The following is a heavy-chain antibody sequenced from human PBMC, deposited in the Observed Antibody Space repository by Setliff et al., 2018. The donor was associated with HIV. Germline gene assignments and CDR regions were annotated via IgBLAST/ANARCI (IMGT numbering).Heavy chain of an antibody. CDR1: GFTFSTYW. Sequence: GGSLRLSCAASGFTFSTYWMGWIRQVPGKGLEWVANIKADGSEKYYMNSVKGRFTISRDNAENSLYLQMNSLRADDTAVYFCARGLDYWGQGTLVTVS. V-gene: IGHV3-7*01. CDR2: IKADGSEK. J-gene: IGHJ4*02. CDR3: ARGLDY.